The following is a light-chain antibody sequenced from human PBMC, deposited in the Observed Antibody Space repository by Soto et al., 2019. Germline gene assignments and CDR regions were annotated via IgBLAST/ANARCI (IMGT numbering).Light chain of an antibody. J-gene: IGKJ4*01. CDR2: GAS. CDR1: QSVSSIY. Sequence: EIVLTQSPGTLSLSPGERATLSCRASQSVSSIYLAWYQQKPGQAPRLLIYGASSRAPGIPDRFSGSGSGTDFTLTISRLEPEDFAVYYCQQYDSSPLTFGGGTKVDIK. CDR3: QQYDSSPLT. V-gene: IGKV3-20*01.